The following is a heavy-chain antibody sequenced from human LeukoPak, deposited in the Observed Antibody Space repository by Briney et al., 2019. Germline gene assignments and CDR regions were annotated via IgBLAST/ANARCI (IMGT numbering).Heavy chain of an antibody. D-gene: IGHD3-10*01. CDR2: ISWNSGSI. V-gene: IGHV3-9*01. J-gene: IGHJ6*02. CDR1: GFTFDDYA. Sequence: GGSLRLSCAASGFTFDDYAMHWVRQPPGKGLEWVSVISWNSGSIGYADSVKGRFTTSRDNSRNTLYLQMNSLRAEDTAVYYCARVPLELLWFGGMDVWGQGTTVTVSS. CDR3: ARVPLELLWFGGMDV.